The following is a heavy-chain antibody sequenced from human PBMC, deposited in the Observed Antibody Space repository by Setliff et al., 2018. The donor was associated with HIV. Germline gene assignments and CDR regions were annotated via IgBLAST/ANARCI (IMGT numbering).Heavy chain of an antibody. Sequence: LSLTCTVSGGSITSGSDYWSWIRQPAGEGLEWIGHIHVSGTTNYNPSLESRVTISIDTSKHQFSLKLTSVTAADTALYYCARDVMGYFGNYFDYWGQGALVTVSS. CDR2: IHVSGTT. CDR1: GGSITSGSDY. D-gene: IGHD1-1*01. J-gene: IGHJ4*02. CDR3: ARDVMGYFGNYFDY. V-gene: IGHV4-61*09.